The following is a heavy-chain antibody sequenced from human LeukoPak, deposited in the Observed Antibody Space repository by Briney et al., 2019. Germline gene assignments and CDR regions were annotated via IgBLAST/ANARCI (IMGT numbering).Heavy chain of an antibody. CDR1: GFTFSSYG. Sequence: GGSLRLSCAASGFTFSSYGMHWVRQAPGKGLEWVAFIRYDGSNKCYADSVKGRFTISRDNSKNTLYLQMNSLRAEDTAVYYCAKEVLRFLEWLPFDYWGQGTLVTVSS. D-gene: IGHD3-3*01. CDR3: AKEVLRFLEWLPFDY. CDR2: IRYDGSNK. V-gene: IGHV3-30*02. J-gene: IGHJ4*02.